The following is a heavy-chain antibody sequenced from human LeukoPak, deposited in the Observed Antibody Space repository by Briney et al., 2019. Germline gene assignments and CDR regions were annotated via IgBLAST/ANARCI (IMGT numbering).Heavy chain of an antibody. CDR1: GGSISSSSYY. Sequence: SETLSLTCTVSGGSISSSSYYWGRIRQPPGKGLEWIGSIYYSGSTNYNPSLKSRVTISVDTSKNQFSLKLSSVTAADTAVYYCARSYSSSWQPTSIDCWGQGTLVTVSS. J-gene: IGHJ4*02. CDR3: ARSYSSSWQPTSIDC. D-gene: IGHD6-13*01. CDR2: IYYSGST. V-gene: IGHV4-39*07.